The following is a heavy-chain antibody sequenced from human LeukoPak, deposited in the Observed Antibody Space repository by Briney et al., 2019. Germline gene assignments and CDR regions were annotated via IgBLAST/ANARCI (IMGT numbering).Heavy chain of an antibody. J-gene: IGHJ4*02. V-gene: IGHV3-23*01. CDR1: GFTFSSYA. Sequence: GGSLRLSCAASGFTFSSYAMSWVRQAPGKGLECISGFSGSGGSTYYADSVKGRFTISRDNSKNTLYLQMNSLRAEDTAVYYCARAPGSGYYFDYWGQGTLVTVSS. CDR2: FSGSGGST. CDR3: ARAPGSGYYFDY. D-gene: IGHD3-22*01.